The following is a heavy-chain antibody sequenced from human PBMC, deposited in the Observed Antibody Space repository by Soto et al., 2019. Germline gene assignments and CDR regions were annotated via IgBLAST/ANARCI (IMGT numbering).Heavy chain of an antibody. CDR1: GGTLNNYA. CDR3: ATDSKYDVPNSL. CDR2: ILPVSATP. J-gene: IGHJ4*02. D-gene: IGHD3-3*01. Sequence: SVKVSCKASGGTLNNYAINWVRQAPGQGLEWMGGILPVSATPDYAQKFQGRVSITADHSTSTVYMELSRLKSDDTAVYFCATDSKYDVPNSLWGQGTLVHVSS. V-gene: IGHV1-69*13.